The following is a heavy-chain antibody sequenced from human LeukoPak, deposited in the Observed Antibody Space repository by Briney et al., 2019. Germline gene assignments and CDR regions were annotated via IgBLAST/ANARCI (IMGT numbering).Heavy chain of an antibody. CDR3: ATNHRVGYCSGGSCYHAEYFQH. D-gene: IGHD2-15*01. J-gene: IGHJ1*01. CDR2: IYYSGST. Sequence: SDTLSLTCAVSGYSISSSNWWGWIRQPPGKGLEWIGYIYYSGSTYYNPSLKSRVTMSVDTSKNQFSLQLNSVTPEDTAVYYCATNHRVGYCSGGSCYHAEYFQHWGQGTLVTVSS. CDR1: GYSISSSNW. V-gene: IGHV4-28*01.